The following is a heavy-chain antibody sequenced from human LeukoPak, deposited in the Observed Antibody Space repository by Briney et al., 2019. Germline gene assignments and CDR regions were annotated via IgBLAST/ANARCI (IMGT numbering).Heavy chain of an antibody. J-gene: IGHJ4*02. CDR3: ARGGYDYVWGSYRTFDY. CDR1: GYTFTSYY. Sequence: GASVKVSCKASGYTFTSYYMHWVRQAPGQGLEWMGLINPSGGSTSYAQKFQGRVTMTRDTSTSTVYMELSSLRSEDTAVYYCARGGYDYVWGSYRTFDYWGQGTLVTVSS. CDR2: INPSGGST. V-gene: IGHV1-46*01. D-gene: IGHD3-16*02.